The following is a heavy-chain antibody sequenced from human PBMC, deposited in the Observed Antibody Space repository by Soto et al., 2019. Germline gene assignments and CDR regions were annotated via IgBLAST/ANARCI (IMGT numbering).Heavy chain of an antibody. V-gene: IGHV4-34*01. CDR2: INHSGST. CDR1: GGPFSGYY. CDR3: ARFGYSYGSTFDY. Sequence: PSETLSLTCAVYGGPFSGYYWSWIRQPPGKGLEWIGEINHSGSTNYNPSLKSRVTISVDTSKNQFSLKLSSVTAADTAVYYCARFGYSYGSTFDYWGQGTLVTVSS. J-gene: IGHJ4*02. D-gene: IGHD5-18*01.